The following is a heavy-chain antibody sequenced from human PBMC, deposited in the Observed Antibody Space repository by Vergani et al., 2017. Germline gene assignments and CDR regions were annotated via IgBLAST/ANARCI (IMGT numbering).Heavy chain of an antibody. CDR2: ISYDGSNK. V-gene: IGHV3-30*18. D-gene: IGHD6-6*01. J-gene: IGHJ4*02. Sequence: QVQLVESGGGVVQPGRSLRLSCAASGFTFSSYGMHWVRQAPGKGLEWVAVISYDGSNKYYADSVKGRFTISRDNSKNTLYLQMNSLRAEDTAVYYCAKDLFRSAAHGPPPVDYWGQGTLVTVSS. CDR1: GFTFSSYG. CDR3: AKDLFRSAAHGPPPVDY.